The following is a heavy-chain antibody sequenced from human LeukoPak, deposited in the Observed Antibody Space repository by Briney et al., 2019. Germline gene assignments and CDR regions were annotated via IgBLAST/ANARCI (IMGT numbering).Heavy chain of an antibody. CDR1: GFTLSSYW. Sequence: GGSLRLSCAASGFTLSSYWMSWVRQAPGKGLEWVANIKQDGSEKYYVDSVKGRFTISRDNAKNSLYLQMNSLRAEDTAVYYRARVGDVVLAAASNWFDPWGQGTLVTVPS. J-gene: IGHJ5*02. D-gene: IGHD2-2*01. V-gene: IGHV3-7*01. CDR2: IKQDGSEK. CDR3: ARVGDVVLAAASNWFDP.